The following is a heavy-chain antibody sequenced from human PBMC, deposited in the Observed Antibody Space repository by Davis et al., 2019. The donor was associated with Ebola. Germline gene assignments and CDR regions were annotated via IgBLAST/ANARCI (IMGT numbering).Heavy chain of an antibody. CDR1: GFTFSSYG. J-gene: IGHJ6*02. V-gene: IGHV3-30*02. CDR3: ARNLGYCSGGSCYPAYYYGMDV. Sequence: PGGSLRLSCAASGFTFSSYGMHWVRQAPGKGLEWVAFIRYDGSNKYYADSVKGRFTISRDNSKNTLYLQMNSLRAEDTAVYYCARNLGYCSGGSCYPAYYYGMDVWGQGTTVTVSS. CDR2: IRYDGSNK. D-gene: IGHD2-15*01.